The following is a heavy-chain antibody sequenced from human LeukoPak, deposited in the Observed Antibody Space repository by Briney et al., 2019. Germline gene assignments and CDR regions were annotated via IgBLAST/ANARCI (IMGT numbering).Heavy chain of an antibody. Sequence: SGGSLRLSCAASGFTFSSYSMNWVRQAPGKGLEWVSSISSSSSYIYYADSVKGRFTISRDNAKNSLYLQMNSLRAEDTAVYYCARVGRLTTVVTPDYWGQGTLVTVSS. CDR1: GFTFSSYS. CDR2: ISSSSSYI. D-gene: IGHD4-23*01. CDR3: ARVGRLTTVVTPDY. V-gene: IGHV3-21*01. J-gene: IGHJ4*02.